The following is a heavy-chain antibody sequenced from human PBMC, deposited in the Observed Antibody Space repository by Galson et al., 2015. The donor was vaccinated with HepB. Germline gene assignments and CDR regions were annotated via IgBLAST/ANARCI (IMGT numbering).Heavy chain of an antibody. CDR2: IYPGDSDT. J-gene: IGHJ2*01. V-gene: IGHV5-51*03. D-gene: IGHD6-19*01. CDR1: GYGFTSYW. CDR3: ARRGMQWLVPYWYSDL. Sequence: QSGAEVKKPGESRKISCKGSGYGFTSYWIGWVRQMPGKGLEWMGIIYPGDSDTRFSPSFQGQVTISADKSISTAYLQWSSLKASDTAMYYCARRGMQWLVPYWYSDLRGRGTLVTVSS.